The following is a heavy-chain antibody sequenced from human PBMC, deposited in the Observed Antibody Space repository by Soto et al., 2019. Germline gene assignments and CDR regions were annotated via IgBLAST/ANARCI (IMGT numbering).Heavy chain of an antibody. CDR3: AGGDSGSFDS. D-gene: IGHD3-16*01. Sequence: GGSLRLSCAAHGFSFSIYSMGWVRQAPGRGLEWVSYISFSGSTIHYADSVKGRFTISRDNAKNSLYLQMNNLRPEDTAVYYCAGGDSGSFDSWGQGTLVTVSS. CDR1: GFSFSIYS. CDR2: ISFSGSTI. J-gene: IGHJ4*02. V-gene: IGHV3-48*04.